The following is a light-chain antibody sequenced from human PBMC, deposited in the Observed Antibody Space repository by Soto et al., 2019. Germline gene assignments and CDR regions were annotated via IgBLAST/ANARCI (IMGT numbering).Light chain of an antibody. V-gene: IGKV3-11*01. CDR1: QSVSSY. J-gene: IGKJ5*01. CDR3: QQRSNWPIT. Sequence: EIVLTQSPATLSLSPGERATLSCRASQSVSSYLACYQQKPGQAPRLLIYDASNRATGIPARFSGSGSGTDFTLTISSLEPEDFAVYYCQQRSNWPITFCQGTRLEIK. CDR2: DAS.